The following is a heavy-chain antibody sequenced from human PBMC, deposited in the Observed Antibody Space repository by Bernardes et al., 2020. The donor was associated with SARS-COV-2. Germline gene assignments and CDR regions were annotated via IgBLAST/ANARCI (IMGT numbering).Heavy chain of an antibody. J-gene: IGHJ6*02. Sequence: GRSLRLSCASSGFTFSSYSMNWVRKAPGKGLEWVSYISSSSSTIYYADSVKGRFTISRDNAKNSLYLQMNSLRAEDTAVYYCARDNNHYYGMDVWGQGTTVTVSS. CDR1: GFTFSSYS. CDR3: ARDNNHYYGMDV. CDR2: ISSSSSTI. V-gene: IGHV3-48*01.